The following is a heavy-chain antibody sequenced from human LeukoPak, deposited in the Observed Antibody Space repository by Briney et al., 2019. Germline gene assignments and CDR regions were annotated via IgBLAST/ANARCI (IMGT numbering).Heavy chain of an antibody. CDR2: ISYDGSNK. D-gene: IGHD3-3*01. CDR3: AKDVSPYDFWSGYLDY. Sequence: GGSLRLSCAASGFTFSSYGMHWVRQAPGKGLEWVAVISYDGSNKYYADSVKGRFTISRDNSKNTLYLQMNSLRAEDTAVYYCAKDVSPYDFWSGYLDYWGQGTLVTVSS. J-gene: IGHJ4*02. CDR1: GFTFSSYG. V-gene: IGHV3-30*18.